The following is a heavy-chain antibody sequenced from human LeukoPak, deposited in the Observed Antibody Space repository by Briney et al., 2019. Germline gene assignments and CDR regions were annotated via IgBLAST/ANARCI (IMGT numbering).Heavy chain of an antibody. D-gene: IGHD2-15*01. CDR3: ARAPVGYCSGGSCLGLRWFDP. Sequence: SETLSLTCAVYGGSFSGYYWSWICQPPGKGLEWIGEINHSGSTNYNPSLKSRVTISVDTSKNQFSLKLSSVTAADTAVYYCARAPVGYCSGGSCLGLRWFDPWGQGTLVTVSS. CDR1: GGSFSGYY. CDR2: INHSGST. V-gene: IGHV4-34*01. J-gene: IGHJ5*02.